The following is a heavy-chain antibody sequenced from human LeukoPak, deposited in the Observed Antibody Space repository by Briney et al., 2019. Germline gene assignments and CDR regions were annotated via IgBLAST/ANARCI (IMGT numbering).Heavy chain of an antibody. CDR3: ARLHPVETATTRGAYFDY. CDR2: IYPGDSDT. D-gene: IGHD5-24*01. CDR1: GYSFTSYW. V-gene: IGHV5-51*01. J-gene: IGHJ4*02. Sequence: GESLKISCKGSGYSFTSYWIGWVRQMPGKGLEWMGIIYPGDSDTRNSPSFQGQVTISADKSISTAYLQWSSLKASDTAIYYCARLHPVETATTRGAYFDYWAQGTLVTVSS.